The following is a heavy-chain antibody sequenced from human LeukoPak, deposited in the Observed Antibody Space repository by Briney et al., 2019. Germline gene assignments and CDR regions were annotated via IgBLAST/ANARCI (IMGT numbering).Heavy chain of an antibody. Sequence: SVKVSCKASGGTFSSYAISWVRQAPGQGLEWMGRIIPIFGTANYAQKFQGRVTITADKSTSTAYMELSSLRSEDTAVYYCARGLVLRYFDWSHYSRHMDVWGKGATVTVSS. CDR2: IIPIFGTA. CDR1: GGTFSSYA. V-gene: IGHV1-69*06. CDR3: ARGLVLRYFDWSHYSRHMDV. D-gene: IGHD3-9*01. J-gene: IGHJ6*03.